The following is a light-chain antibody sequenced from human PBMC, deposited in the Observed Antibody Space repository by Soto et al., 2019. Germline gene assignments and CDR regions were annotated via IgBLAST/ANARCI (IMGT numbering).Light chain of an antibody. Sequence: EIMLTQSPGTLSLSPGESATLSCRASQSVNSRFLAWYQHKPGQAPRLLIYAASTRASGIPDRFSGSTSGTDFTLTISRLEPEYFAVYYCQRYGDSPPNTFGQGTKLEIK. CDR2: AAS. CDR3: QRYGDSPPNT. CDR1: QSVNSRF. V-gene: IGKV3-20*01. J-gene: IGKJ2*01.